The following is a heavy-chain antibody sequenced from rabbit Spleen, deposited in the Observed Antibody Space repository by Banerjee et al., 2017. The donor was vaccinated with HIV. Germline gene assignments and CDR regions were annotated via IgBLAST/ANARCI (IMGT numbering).Heavy chain of an antibody. CDR1: GFTLSNGYD. D-gene: IGHD4-1*01. V-gene: IGHV1S45*01. CDR3: ARAIVPWLGLTRLDL. J-gene: IGHJ3*01. CDR2: VYNGDSGSRT. Sequence: QEQLKESGGGLVQPGGSLKLSCKASGFTLSNGYDMCWVRQAPGKGLEWIACVYNGDSGSRTYYATWAKGRFTISKTSTTVTLQMTSLTAADTATYFCARAIVPWLGLTRLDLWGQGTLVTVS.